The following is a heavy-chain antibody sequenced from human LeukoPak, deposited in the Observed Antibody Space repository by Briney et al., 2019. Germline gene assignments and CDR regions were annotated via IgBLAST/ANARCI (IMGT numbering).Heavy chain of an antibody. CDR2: IWYDGSNK. Sequence: GGSLRLSCAASGFFFSSYGMQWVRLAPGKGLEWVALIWYDGSNKYYADSVKGRFTISRDNSKNTLYLQMNSLRAEDAAVYYCATGITMVRGVSHYSPYYFDYWGQGTLVTVSS. CDR3: ATGITMVRGVSHYSPYYFDY. V-gene: IGHV3-33*01. J-gene: IGHJ4*02. CDR1: GFFFSSYG. D-gene: IGHD3-10*01.